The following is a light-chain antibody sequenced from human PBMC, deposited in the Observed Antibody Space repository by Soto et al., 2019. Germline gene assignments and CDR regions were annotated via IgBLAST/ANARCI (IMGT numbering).Light chain of an antibody. CDR3: QQYGKLPIT. J-gene: IGKJ5*01. CDR2: STS. Sequence: EIVMTQSPATLSVSPGEGATLSCRASQSVSSNLAWYQQKPGQAPRLLIYSTSTRATGIPDRFSGSGSGTDFTLTISKLEPGEFAVYYCQQYGKLPITFGQGTRLEIK. V-gene: IGKV3D-15*02. CDR1: QSVSSN.